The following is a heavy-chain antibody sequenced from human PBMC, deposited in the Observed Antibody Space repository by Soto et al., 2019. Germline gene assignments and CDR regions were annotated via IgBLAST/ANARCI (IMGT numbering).Heavy chain of an antibody. Sequence: GGSLRPSCAASGFTFSSYDMHWVRQATGKGLEWVSAIGTAGDTYYPGSVKGRFTISRENAKNSLYLQMNSLRAGGTAVYYCERETPFSSSSGPYYGMDVWGQGTTVTVSS. D-gene: IGHD6-6*01. CDR3: ERETPFSSSSGPYYGMDV. J-gene: IGHJ6*02. V-gene: IGHV3-13*01. CDR1: GFTFSSYD. CDR2: IGTAGDT.